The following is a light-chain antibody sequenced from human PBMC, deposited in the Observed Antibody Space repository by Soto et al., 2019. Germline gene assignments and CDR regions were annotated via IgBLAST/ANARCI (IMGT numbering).Light chain of an antibody. Sequence: EIVMTQSPATLSVSPGERATLSCRASQRVSRNLAWYQQKPGQAPRLLIYGASNRATGIPARFSGSGSGTDFTLTISSLEPEDFAVYYCQQRSNWPITFGQGTRLEIK. CDR3: QQRSNWPIT. CDR2: GAS. J-gene: IGKJ5*01. CDR1: QRVSRN. V-gene: IGKV3-11*01.